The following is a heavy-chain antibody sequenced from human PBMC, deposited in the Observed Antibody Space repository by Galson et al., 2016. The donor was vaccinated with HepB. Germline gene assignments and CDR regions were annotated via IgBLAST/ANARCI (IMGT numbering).Heavy chain of an antibody. CDR2: MYNSGST. V-gene: IGHV4-59*01. CDR3: AKSSGADDPVAFDI. Sequence: SETLSLTCIVSGDSISTYYWTWIRQSPGKGLEWLGYMYNSGSTNYNPSLKSRVTISVDKSKNQFSLNLSSVTAADTAVYYCAKSSGADDPVAFDIWGQGTMVTVSS. J-gene: IGHJ3*02. D-gene: IGHD1-1*01. CDR1: GDSISTYY.